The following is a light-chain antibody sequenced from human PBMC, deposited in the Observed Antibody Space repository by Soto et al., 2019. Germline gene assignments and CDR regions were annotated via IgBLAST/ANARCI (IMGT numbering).Light chain of an antibody. J-gene: IGKJ2*01. Sequence: EIVLTQSPGTLSLSPGERATLSCRASHSVSSSYLAWYQQKPGQAPRLLIYGASSRATGIPDRFSGSGSGTDFTLTISRLEPEDFAVYYRQQYGSSPYTFGQGTKLEIK. CDR2: GAS. CDR1: HSVSSSY. CDR3: QQYGSSPYT. V-gene: IGKV3-20*01.